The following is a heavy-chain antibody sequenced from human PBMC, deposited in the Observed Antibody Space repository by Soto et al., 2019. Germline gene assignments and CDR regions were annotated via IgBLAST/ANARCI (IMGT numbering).Heavy chain of an antibody. J-gene: IGHJ4*02. D-gene: IGHD6-13*01. V-gene: IGHV3-74*01. CDR3: ARDPIAAAGTDFDY. CDR1: GFTFSSYW. CDR2: INSDGSST. Sequence: PGGSLRLSCAASGFTFSSYWMHWVRQAPEKGLAWVSRINSDGSSTRYADSVKGRFTISRDNAKYTLYLQMNSLRAEDTAVYYCARDPIAAAGTDFDYWGQGTLVTVSS.